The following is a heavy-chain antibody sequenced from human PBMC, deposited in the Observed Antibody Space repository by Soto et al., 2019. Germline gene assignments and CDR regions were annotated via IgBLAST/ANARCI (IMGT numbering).Heavy chain of an antibody. D-gene: IGHD3-16*01. CDR3: ARPPRVAARSYYLDS. J-gene: IGHJ4*02. CDR1: GFIFQNHA. CDR2: VSGNAGRA. Sequence: PGGSLRLSCAASGFIFQNHAMSWVRQAPGKGLEWVAVVSGNAGRAYYAHSVRGRFTVSRDNSKNALYLQMNSLRAEETAVYYCARPPRVAARSYYLDSWAQGPLVTAS. V-gene: IGHV3-23*01.